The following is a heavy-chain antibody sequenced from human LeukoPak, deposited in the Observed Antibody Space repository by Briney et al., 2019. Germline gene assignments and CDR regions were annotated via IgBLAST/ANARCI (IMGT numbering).Heavy chain of an antibody. CDR1: GFTFSNYA. CDR3: VAVDIVATIPDY. CDR2: ISSSSSYI. V-gene: IGHV3-21*01. Sequence: PGGSLRLSCAASGFTFSNYAMSWVRQAPGKGLEWVSSISSSSSYIYYADSVKGRFTISRDNAKNSLYLQMNSLRAEDTAVYYCVAVDIVATIPDYWGQGTLVTVSS. D-gene: IGHD5-12*01. J-gene: IGHJ4*02.